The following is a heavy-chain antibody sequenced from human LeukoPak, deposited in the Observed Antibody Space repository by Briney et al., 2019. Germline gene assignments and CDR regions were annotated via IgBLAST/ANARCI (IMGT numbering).Heavy chain of an antibody. CDR1: GFTFSSYG. J-gene: IGHJ3*02. V-gene: IGHV3-30*03. CDR3: ATPTVVALGKDAFDI. CDR2: ISYDGGNK. D-gene: IGHD4-23*01. Sequence: GGSLRLSCAASGFTFSSYGMHWVRQAPGKGLEWVAVISYDGGNKYYADSVKGRFTISRDNSKNTLYLQMNSLRAEDTAVYYCATPTVVALGKDAFDIWGQGTMVTVSS.